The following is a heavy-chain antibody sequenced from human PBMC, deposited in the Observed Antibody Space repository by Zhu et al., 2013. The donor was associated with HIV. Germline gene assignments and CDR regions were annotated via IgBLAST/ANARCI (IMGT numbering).Heavy chain of an antibody. D-gene: IGHD3-22*01. Sequence: QVQLVQSGAEVKKPGASVKVSCKASGYTFTSYDINWVRQATGQGLEWMGWMNPNSGNTGYAQKFQGRVTMTRNTSISTAYMELSSLRSEDTAVYYCARGLSSGYYRIKPHYYYYGMDVWGQGTTVTVSS. CDR2: MNPNSGNT. CDR1: GYTFTSYD. CDR3: ARGLSSGYYRIKPHYYYYGMDV. V-gene: IGHV1-8*01. J-gene: IGHJ6*02.